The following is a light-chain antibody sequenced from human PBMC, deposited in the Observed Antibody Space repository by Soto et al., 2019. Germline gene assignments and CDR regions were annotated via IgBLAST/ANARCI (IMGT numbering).Light chain of an antibody. CDR2: EVN. J-gene: IGLJ1*01. CDR3: SSYAGSNNFPYV. Sequence: QSVLTQPPSASGSPGQSVTISCTGTSSDVVSYNCVSWYQQHPGKAPKLMIYEVNKRPSGVPDRFSGSKSGNTASLTVSGLQAEDEADYYCSSYAGSNNFPYVFGTGTKVTVL. V-gene: IGLV2-8*01. CDR1: SSDVVSYNC.